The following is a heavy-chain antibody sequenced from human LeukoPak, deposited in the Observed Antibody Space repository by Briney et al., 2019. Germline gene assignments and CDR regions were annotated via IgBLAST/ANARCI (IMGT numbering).Heavy chain of an antibody. V-gene: IGHV3-23*01. CDR2: ISGSGGSR. CDR1: GFTFSSYA. Sequence: GGSLRLSCAASGFTFSSYAMSWVRQAPEKGQEWASAISGSGGSRYYADSVKGRFTISRDNSKNTLYLQMNSLRAEDTAVYYCANFRDYYYYYMDVWGEGTTVTVSS. J-gene: IGHJ6*03. CDR3: ANFRDYYYYYMDV.